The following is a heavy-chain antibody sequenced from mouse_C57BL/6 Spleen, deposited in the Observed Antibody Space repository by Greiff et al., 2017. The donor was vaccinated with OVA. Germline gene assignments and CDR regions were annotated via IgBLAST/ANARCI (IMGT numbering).Heavy chain of an antibody. Sequence: DVKLVESGEGLVKPGGSLKLSCAASGFTFSSYAMSWVRQTPEKRLEWVAYISSGGDYIYYADTVKGRFTISRDNARNTLYLQMSSLKSEDTAMYYCTRETGYDYDDGSWFAYWGQGTLVTVSA. CDR2: ISSGGDYI. CDR1: GFTFSSYA. CDR3: TRETGYDYDDGSWFAY. D-gene: IGHD2-4*01. V-gene: IGHV5-9-1*02. J-gene: IGHJ3*01.